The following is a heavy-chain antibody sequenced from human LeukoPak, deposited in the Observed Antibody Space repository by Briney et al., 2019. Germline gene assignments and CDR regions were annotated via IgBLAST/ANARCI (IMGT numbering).Heavy chain of an antibody. Sequence: PGGSLRLSCAASGFTFSSYAMSWVRQAPGKGLEWVSGITGSSTWTYYADSVRGRFTIPRDNSKNTLHLQMNNLTADDTAIYYCARELVSLGTGYFDLWGRGTLVNVSS. CDR2: ITGSSTWT. CDR3: ARELVSLGTGYFDL. J-gene: IGHJ2*01. D-gene: IGHD7-27*01. V-gene: IGHV3-23*01. CDR1: GFTFSSYA.